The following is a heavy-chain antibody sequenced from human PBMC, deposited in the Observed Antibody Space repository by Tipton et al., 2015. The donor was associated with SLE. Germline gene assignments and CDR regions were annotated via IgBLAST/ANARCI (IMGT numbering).Heavy chain of an antibody. CDR1: GFTFSNNV. D-gene: IGHD4-17*01. CDR3: ARESPSYDYGLLGGWFDP. J-gene: IGHJ5*02. Sequence: SLRLSCAASGFTFSNNVMSWVRQAPGKGLEWVSTISGSGYNTYYADSVKGRFTISRDNSKNTLSLQMSRLRLDDTAVYFCARESPSYDYGLLGGWFDPWGQGTLVSVSS. CDR2: ISGSGYNT. V-gene: IGHV3-23*01.